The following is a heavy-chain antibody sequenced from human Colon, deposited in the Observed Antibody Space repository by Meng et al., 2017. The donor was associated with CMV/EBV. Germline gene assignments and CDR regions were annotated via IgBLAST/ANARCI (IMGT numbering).Heavy chain of an antibody. CDR1: GFTFSSYE. V-gene: IGHV3-66*02. CDR3: ASSVTGRY. D-gene: IGHD3-10*01. Sequence: GGSLRLSCAASGFTFSSYEMHWVRQAPGKGLEWVSVIYSDGSTYYADSVKGRFTISRDNSKNTLYLQMNSLRAEDTAVYYCASSVTGRYWGQGTLVTVSS. CDR2: IYSDGST. J-gene: IGHJ4*02.